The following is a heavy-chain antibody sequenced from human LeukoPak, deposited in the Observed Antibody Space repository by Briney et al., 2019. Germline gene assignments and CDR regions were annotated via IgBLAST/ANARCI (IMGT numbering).Heavy chain of an antibody. V-gene: IGHV3-48*03. CDR3: AKSPRFYDSSGYSYFYYYYMDV. CDR2: ISSSGSTI. J-gene: IGHJ6*03. Sequence: GRSLRLACVASGFTFSIYEMNWVRQAPGQGLEWVSYISSSGSTIYYADSVRGRFTISRDNAKNSLYLQMNSLRAEDTAVYYCAKSPRFYDSSGYSYFYYYYMDVWGKGTTVTISS. CDR1: GFTFSIYE. D-gene: IGHD3-22*01.